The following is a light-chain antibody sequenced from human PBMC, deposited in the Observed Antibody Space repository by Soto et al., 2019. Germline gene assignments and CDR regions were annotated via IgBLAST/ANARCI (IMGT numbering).Light chain of an antibody. Sequence: QSALTQPASVSGSPGQSITISCTRTSSDVGSFNFVSWYQQHPGKAPKVIIYEVTKLPSGVSNRFSGSKSGNTASLTISGLQADDEADYYCCADAGSSTDVFGTGTKLTVL. CDR3: CADAGSSTDV. V-gene: IGLV2-23*02. CDR1: SSDVGSFNF. J-gene: IGLJ1*01. CDR2: EVT.